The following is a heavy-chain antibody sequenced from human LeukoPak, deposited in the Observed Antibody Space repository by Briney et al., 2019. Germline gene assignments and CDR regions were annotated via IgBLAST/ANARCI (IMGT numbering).Heavy chain of an antibody. J-gene: IGHJ6*02. D-gene: IGHD6-19*01. V-gene: IGHV4-59*08. Sequence: SETLSLTCSVSGGSVTSYYWSWIRQPPGKGLEWIGYIYYSGSTNYNPSLKSRVTISVDTSKNQFSLKLSSVTAADTAVYYCARHVSSSGWTYYYYYYGMDVWGQGTTVTVSS. CDR1: GGSVTSYY. CDR2: IYYSGST. CDR3: ARHVSSSGWTYYYYYYGMDV.